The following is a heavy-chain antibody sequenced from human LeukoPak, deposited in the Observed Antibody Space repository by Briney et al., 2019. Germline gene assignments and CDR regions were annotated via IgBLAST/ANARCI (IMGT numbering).Heavy chain of an antibody. V-gene: IGHV4-59*01. D-gene: IGHD3-22*01. CDR2: IDYSGST. J-gene: IGHJ4*02. CDR1: GGSISSYY. Sequence: SETLSLTCTVSGGSISSYYWSWIRQPPGKGLEWVGYIDYSGSTNYNPSLKSRVTISVDTSKNQFSLKLSSVTAADTAVYYCARAGGYDSSGYYPYYFDYWGQGTLVTVSS. CDR3: ARAGGYDSSGYYPYYFDY.